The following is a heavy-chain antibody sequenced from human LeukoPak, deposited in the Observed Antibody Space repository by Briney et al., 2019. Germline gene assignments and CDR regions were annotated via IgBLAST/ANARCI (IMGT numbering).Heavy chain of an antibody. J-gene: IGHJ5*02. D-gene: IGHD6-13*01. CDR2: IYYSGST. CDR3: ARGLSSSSWYNWFDP. V-gene: IGHV4-61*08. Sequence: SETLSLTCTVSGVSVSSGVYYWSWIRQPPGKGLEYIGYIYYSGSTNYNPSLKSRVTISVDTSKNQFSLKLSSVTAADTAVYYCARGLSSSSWYNWFDPWGQGTLVIVSS. CDR1: GVSVSSGVYY.